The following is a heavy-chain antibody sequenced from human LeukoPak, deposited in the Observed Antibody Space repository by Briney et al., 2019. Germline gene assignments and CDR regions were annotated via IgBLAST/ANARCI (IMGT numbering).Heavy chain of an antibody. CDR1: GGSFSGYY. J-gene: IGHJ4*02. D-gene: IGHD6-13*01. Sequence: PSETLSLTCAVYGGSFSGYYWSWIRQPPGKGLEWIGEINHSGSTNYNPSLKSRVTISVDTSKNQFSLKLSSVTAADTAVYYCARRGTYSSSWCNYWGQGTLVTVSS. CDR3: ARRGTYSSSWCNY. CDR2: INHSGST. V-gene: IGHV4-34*01.